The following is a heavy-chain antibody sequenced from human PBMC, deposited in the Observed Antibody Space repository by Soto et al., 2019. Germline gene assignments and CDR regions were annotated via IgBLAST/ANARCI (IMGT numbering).Heavy chain of an antibody. D-gene: IGHD3-3*01. CDR3: AKVYRDFWSGYPYYFDF. Sequence: GGSLRHSCAAAGVHCSSYAMSLVRNAPGKGLEWVSAISGGGSNTYYADSVKGRFTISRDNSKSTLYLQMNSLRAEDTAVYYCAKVYRDFWSGYPYYFDFWGQGNLVSVS. CDR2: ISGGGSNT. V-gene: IGHV3-23*01. CDR1: GVHCSSYA. J-gene: IGHJ4*02.